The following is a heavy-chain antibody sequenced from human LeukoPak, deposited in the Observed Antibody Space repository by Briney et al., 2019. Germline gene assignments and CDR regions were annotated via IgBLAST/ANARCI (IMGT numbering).Heavy chain of an antibody. J-gene: IGHJ3*02. Sequence: PSETLSLTCTVSGGSTSSSSYYWGWIRQPPGKGLEWIGCISYSGSTYYDSSLKSRVTISVDVSKKQFSLKLSSVTAADTAVYYCARTYYYDSSAPFDIWGQGTMVTVSS. V-gene: IGHV4-39*01. CDR3: ARTYYYDSSAPFDI. D-gene: IGHD3-22*01. CDR1: GGSTSSSSYY. CDR2: ISYSGST.